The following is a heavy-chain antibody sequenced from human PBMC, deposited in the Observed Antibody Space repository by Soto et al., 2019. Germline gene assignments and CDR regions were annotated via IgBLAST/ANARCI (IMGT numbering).Heavy chain of an antibody. CDR2: INPSGTVT. CDR1: EYTFSSDY. Sequence: QAQLVQSGAEVKKPGASVRISCKTSEYTFSSDYVHWVRLAPGQGLEWMGVINPSGTVTVYAPKFQGRVTMTRDTSTGTVYMDLGSLRSDDTAMYYCTRDEPNGLNDAFHAWGQGTMVTVSS. CDR3: TRDEPNGLNDAFHA. D-gene: IGHD2-8*01. J-gene: IGHJ3*01. V-gene: IGHV1-46*03.